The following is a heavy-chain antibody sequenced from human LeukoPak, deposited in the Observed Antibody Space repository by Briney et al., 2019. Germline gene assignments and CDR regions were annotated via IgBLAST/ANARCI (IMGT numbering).Heavy chain of an antibody. CDR3: AGAGYSGNYYYYFDF. J-gene: IGHJ4*02. CDR2: INPDSGGT. D-gene: IGHD1-26*01. Sequence: GASVKVSCKASGYTFTGYCMHWVRQAPGQGLEWVGWINPDSGGTNYAQKFQGRVTMTRDTSTSTVYMQLSRLRSDDTAVYYCAGAGYSGNYYYYFDFWGQGTLVTVSS. CDR1: GYTFTGYC. V-gene: IGHV1-2*02.